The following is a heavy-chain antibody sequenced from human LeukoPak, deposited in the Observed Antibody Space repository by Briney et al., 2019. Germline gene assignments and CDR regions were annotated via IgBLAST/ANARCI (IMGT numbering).Heavy chain of an antibody. J-gene: IGHJ6*02. V-gene: IGHV4-39*01. CDR2: IYYSGST. CDR1: GGSTSSSSYY. D-gene: IGHD6-6*01. Sequence: PSETLSLTCTVSGGSTSSSSYYWGWIRQPPGKGLEWIGSIYYSGSTYYNPSLKSRVTISVDTSKNQFSLKLSSVTAADTAVYYCARRSSSSYYYYGMDVWGQGTTVTVSS. CDR3: ARRSSSSYYYYGMDV.